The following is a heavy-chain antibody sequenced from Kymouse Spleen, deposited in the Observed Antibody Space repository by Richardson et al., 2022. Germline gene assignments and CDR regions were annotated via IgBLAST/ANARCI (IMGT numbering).Heavy chain of an antibody. D-gene: IGHD6-19*01. CDR1: GGSFSGYY. V-gene: IGHV4-34*01. CDR2: INHSGST. CDR3: ARGKDSSVFDY. Sequence: QVQLQQWGAGLLKPSETLSLTCAVYGGSFSGYYWSWIRQPPGKGLEWIGEINHSGSTNYNPSLKSRVTISVDTSKNQFSLKLSSVTAADTAVYYCARGKDSSVFDYWGQGTLVTVSS. J-gene: IGHJ4*02.